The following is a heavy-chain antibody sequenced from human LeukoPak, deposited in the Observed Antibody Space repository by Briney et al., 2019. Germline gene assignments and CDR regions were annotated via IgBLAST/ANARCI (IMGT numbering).Heavy chain of an antibody. J-gene: IGHJ4*02. V-gene: IGHV4-59*01. D-gene: IGHD3-9*01. CDR2: IYYSGST. CDR1: GGSISSYY. CDR3: ARDRIDITAAD. Sequence: SETLSLTCTVSGGSISSYYWSWIRQPPGKGLEWIGYIYYSGSTNYNPSLKSRVTISVDTSKNQFSLKLSSVTAADTAVYYCARDRIDITAADWGQGTLVTVSS.